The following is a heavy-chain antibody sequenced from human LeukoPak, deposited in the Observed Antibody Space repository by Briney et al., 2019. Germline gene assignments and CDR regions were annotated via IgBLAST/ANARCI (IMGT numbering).Heavy chain of an antibody. J-gene: IGHJ4*02. CDR1: GFTFSNAW. Sequence: GGSLRLSCAASGFTFSNAWMSWVRQAPGKGLEWVGRIKSKTDGGTTDYAAPVKGRFTISRDDSKNTLYLQMNSLKTEDTAVYYCTTRSLGGNVLRYFDWLFRFDYWGQGTLVTVSS. CDR2: IKSKTDGGTT. D-gene: IGHD3-9*01. V-gene: IGHV3-15*01. CDR3: TTRSLGGNVLRYFDWLFRFDY.